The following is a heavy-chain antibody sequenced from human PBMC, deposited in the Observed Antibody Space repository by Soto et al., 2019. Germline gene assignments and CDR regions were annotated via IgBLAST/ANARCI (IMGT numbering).Heavy chain of an antibody. CDR3: AKAALQYFDY. J-gene: IGHJ4*02. Sequence: EVQLVESGGGLVQPGGSLRLSCAASGFPFSSYWMHWVRQVPRKGLVWVSAIGGSGANTYYADSVKGRFTISRDNSKNTLYLQMNSLRAEDTAVYYCAKAALQYFDYWGQGTLVTVSS. V-gene: IGHV3-23*04. CDR2: IGGSGANT. D-gene: IGHD3-16*02. CDR1: GFPFSSYW.